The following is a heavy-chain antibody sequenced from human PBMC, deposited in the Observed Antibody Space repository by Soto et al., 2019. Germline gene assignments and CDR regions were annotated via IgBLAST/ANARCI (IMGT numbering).Heavy chain of an antibody. V-gene: IGHV3-66*01. Sequence: EVQLVESGRGLVQPGGSLRLSCAASGFTVSSNYMSWVRQAPGKGLEWVSVIYSGGNTYYADSVRGRFTISRDNSKNTLYLQMNSLRAEDTAIYYCASGQIVVVPAAIVKGGGDDAFDIWGQGTMVTVSS. D-gene: IGHD2-2*01. CDR3: ASGQIVVVPAAIVKGGGDDAFDI. J-gene: IGHJ3*02. CDR2: IYSGGNT. CDR1: GFTVSSNY.